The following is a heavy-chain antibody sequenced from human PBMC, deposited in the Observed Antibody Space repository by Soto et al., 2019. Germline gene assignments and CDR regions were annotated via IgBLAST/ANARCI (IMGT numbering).Heavy chain of an antibody. J-gene: IGHJ3*02. D-gene: IGHD6-13*01. V-gene: IGHV1-24*01. CDR2: FEPEDGET. CDR1: GYTLTELS. CDR3: ATVEALGVSDAFDI. Sequence: QVQLVQSGAEVKKPGASVKVSCKVSGYTLTELSMHWVRQAPGKGLAWMGGFEPEDGETIYAQKFQGRVTMTEDTSQDTAYVELSSLRSEDTAVDYCATVEALGVSDAFDIWGQGTMVTVSS.